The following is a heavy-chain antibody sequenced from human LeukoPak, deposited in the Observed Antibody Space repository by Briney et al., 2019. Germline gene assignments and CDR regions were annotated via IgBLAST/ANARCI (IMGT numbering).Heavy chain of an antibody. CDR3: TRGSGNSYGYKARHNPFDY. CDR2: IRSKAYGGTT. CDR1: GFTFGDYA. J-gene: IGHJ4*02. D-gene: IGHD5-18*01. Sequence: GGSLRLSCTASGFTFGDYAMSWFRQAPGKGLEWVGFIRSKAYGGTTEYAASVKGRFTISRDDSKSIAYLQMNSLKTEDTAVYYCTRGSGNSYGYKARHNPFDYWGQGTLVTVSS. V-gene: IGHV3-49*03.